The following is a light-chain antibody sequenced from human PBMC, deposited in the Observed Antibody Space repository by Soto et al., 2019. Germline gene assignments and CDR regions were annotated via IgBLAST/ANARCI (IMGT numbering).Light chain of an antibody. J-gene: IGKJ1*01. V-gene: IGKV1-5*03. CDR1: QSISSW. CDR3: QQYNSYST. Sequence: DIQMTQSPSTLSASVGDRVTLTCRASQSISSWLAWYQQKPGKAPKLLIYKASSLESGVPSRFSGSGSGTEFTLTIRSLKPDDFATDYCQQYNSYSTFGQGTKVDIK. CDR2: KAS.